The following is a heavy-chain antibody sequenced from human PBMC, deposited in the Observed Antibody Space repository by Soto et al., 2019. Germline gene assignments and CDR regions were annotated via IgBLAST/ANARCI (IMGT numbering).Heavy chain of an antibody. V-gene: IGHV1-8*01. CDR1: GYTFSSYD. D-gene: IGHD3-10*01. J-gene: IGHJ5*02. CDR3: VRASRGSGSYYCDS. CDR2: VNPNSGNT. Sequence: GASVKVSCKASGYTFSSYDINWVQQATGQGPEWLGWVNPNSGNTGYAQNFQGRVTMTMNTSITTAYMELGSLRSEDTAVYYCVRASRGSGSYYCDSWGQGTLVTVSS.